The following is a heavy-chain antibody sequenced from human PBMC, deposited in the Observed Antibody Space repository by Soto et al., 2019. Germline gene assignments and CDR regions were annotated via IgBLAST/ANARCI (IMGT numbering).Heavy chain of an antibody. CDR3: AREGYSYGTNWFDP. D-gene: IGHD5-18*01. J-gene: IGHJ5*02. CDR1: GGSLSSSSYY. CDR2: IYYSGST. Sequence: SETLSLTCTVSGGSLSSSSYYWGWIRQPPGKGLEWIGSIYYSGSTYYNPSLKSRVTISVDTSKNQFSLKLSSVTAADTAVYYCAREGYSYGTNWFDPWGQGTLVTVSS. V-gene: IGHV4-39*02.